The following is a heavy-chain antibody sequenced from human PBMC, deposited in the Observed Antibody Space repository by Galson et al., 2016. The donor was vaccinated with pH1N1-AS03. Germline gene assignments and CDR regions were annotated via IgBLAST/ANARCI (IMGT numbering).Heavy chain of an antibody. CDR3: AKDKGSSRHDDY. V-gene: IGHV3-23*01. CDR1: GFSFSSYA. J-gene: IGHJ4*02. Sequence: SLRLSCAASGFSFSSYAMSWVRQAPGKGLQWVSSITSGGNTYYADSVKGRFTISRDNSKQTLYLQTNSLRAGDAAVYLCAKDKGSSRHDDYWGQGTRVTVSS. D-gene: IGHD6-13*01. CDR2: ITSGGNT.